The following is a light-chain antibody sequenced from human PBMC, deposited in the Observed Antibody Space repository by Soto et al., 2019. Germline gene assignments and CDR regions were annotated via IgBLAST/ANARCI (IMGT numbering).Light chain of an antibody. Sequence: EIVLTQSPGTLSLSPGERATPSCRASQSVSSSYLAWYQQKPGQAPRLPIYGASSRATGIPDRFSGSGSGTDFTLTISRLEPEDFAVYYCQQYGSSPRTFGQGTKLEIK. CDR3: QQYGSSPRT. CDR2: GAS. J-gene: IGKJ2*01. CDR1: QSVSSSY. V-gene: IGKV3-20*01.